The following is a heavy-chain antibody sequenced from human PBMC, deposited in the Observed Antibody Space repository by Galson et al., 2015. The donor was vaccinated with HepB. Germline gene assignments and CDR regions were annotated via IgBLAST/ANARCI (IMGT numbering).Heavy chain of an antibody. V-gene: IGHV3-30*04. CDR2: ISYDGSNK. CDR3: ARSSGSYYNEDYYYGMDV. CDR1: GFTFSSYA. J-gene: IGHJ6*02. Sequence: SLRLSCAASGFTFSSYAMHWVRQAPGKGLEWVAVISYDGSNKYYADSVKGRFTISRDNSKNTLYLQMNSLRAEDTAVYYCARSSGSYYNEDYYYGMDVWGQGTTVTVSS. D-gene: IGHD3-10*01.